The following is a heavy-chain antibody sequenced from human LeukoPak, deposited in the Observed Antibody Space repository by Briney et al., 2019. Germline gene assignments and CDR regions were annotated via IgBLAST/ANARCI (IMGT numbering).Heavy chain of an antibody. CDR1: TLTSSTFE. V-gene: IGHV3-48*03. J-gene: IGHJ3*02. CDR3: EREGDYYDSSPDAFDI. CDR2: ISSSGSTI. Sequence: GRSLRLACAVATLTSSTFETNWDSQAPGKGLEWVSYISSSGSTIYYADSVKGRFTISRDNAKNSLYLQMNSLRAEDTAVYYCEREGDYYDSSPDAFDIWGQGTMVTVSS. D-gene: IGHD3-22*01.